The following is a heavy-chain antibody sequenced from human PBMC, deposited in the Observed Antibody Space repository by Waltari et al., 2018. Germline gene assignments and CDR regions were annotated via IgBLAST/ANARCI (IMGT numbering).Heavy chain of an antibody. CDR2: IYADGST. V-gene: IGHV4-39*07. J-gene: IGHJ5*01. Sequence: QLQLQESGPGLVKPSETLALTCSVPGGSIRSGNYSRGWIRQPPGRGLEWIGSIYADGSTYYSPSLKSRVTILVDTSKNQFFLRLDSVTAADTAVYYCARAGYFYGTGSYSWFEPWGQGTLVTVSS. CDR1: GGSIRSGNYS. CDR3: ARAGYFYGTGSYSWFEP. D-gene: IGHD3-10*01.